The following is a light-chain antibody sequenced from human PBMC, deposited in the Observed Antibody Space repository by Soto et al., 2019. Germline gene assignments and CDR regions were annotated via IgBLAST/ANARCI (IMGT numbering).Light chain of an antibody. Sequence: DIQMTQSPFSLSASVGDRVIITCRASQSISSYLNWYQQKPGKAPKHLIYAASSLQSGVPSRFSGSGSGTDFTLTISSLQPEDVATYYCQQSYSTPGTFGQGTKLEIK. V-gene: IGKV1-39*01. CDR2: AAS. J-gene: IGKJ2*01. CDR3: QQSYSTPGT. CDR1: QSISSY.